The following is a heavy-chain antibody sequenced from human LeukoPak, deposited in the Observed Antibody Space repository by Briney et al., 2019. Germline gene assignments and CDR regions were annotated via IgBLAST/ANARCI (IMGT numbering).Heavy chain of an antibody. V-gene: IGHV4-34*01. CDR3: ARGYDSSGYYPHDY. CDR2: INHSGSA. D-gene: IGHD3-22*01. Sequence: SETLSLTCGVSGMSLSDYYWTWIRQSPGKGLEWIGEINHSGSANYNPSLKSRVTISVDTSKNQFSLKLSSVTAADTAVYYCARGYDSSGYYPHDYWGQGTLVTVSS. J-gene: IGHJ4*02. CDR1: GMSLSDYY.